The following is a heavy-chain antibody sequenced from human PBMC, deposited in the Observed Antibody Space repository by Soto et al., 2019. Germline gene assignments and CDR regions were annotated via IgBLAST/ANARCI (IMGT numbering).Heavy chain of an antibody. J-gene: IGHJ4*02. Sequence: EVQLVESGGGLVKPGGSLRLSCAASGFISSRYTMNWVRQAPGKGLEWVSSISGSSTYIYYADSVKGRFTISRGNSLYLQMSSLRAEDTAVYYCVRGWLRDPWMYWGQGTLVTVSS. CDR3: VRGWLRDPWMY. CDR1: GFISSRYT. V-gene: IGHV3-21*01. D-gene: IGHD5-12*01. CDR2: ISGSSTYI.